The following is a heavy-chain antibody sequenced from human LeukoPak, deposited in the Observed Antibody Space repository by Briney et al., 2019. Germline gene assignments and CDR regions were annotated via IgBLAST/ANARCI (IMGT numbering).Heavy chain of an antibody. V-gene: IGHV3-30*18. CDR2: ISYDGSNK. Sequence: GGSLRLSCAASGFTFSSYGMHWVRQAPGKGLEWVAVISYDGSNKYYADSVKGRFTISRDNSKNTLYLQMNSLRAEDTAVYYCAKLAAAAFLTNFDYWGQGTLVTVSS. J-gene: IGHJ4*02. CDR3: AKLAAAAFLTNFDY. D-gene: IGHD6-13*01. CDR1: GFTFSSYG.